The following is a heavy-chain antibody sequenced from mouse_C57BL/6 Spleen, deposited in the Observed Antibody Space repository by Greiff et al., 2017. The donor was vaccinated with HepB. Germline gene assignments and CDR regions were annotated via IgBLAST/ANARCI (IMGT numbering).Heavy chain of an antibody. CDR3: ARTARIKY. Sequence: EVKLQESGPGLVKPSQSLSLTCTVPGYSITSGYGWNWIRQFPGNKLEWMGYISYSGSTNYNPSLKSRISITQDTSKNQFFLQLNSVTTEDTATYYCARTARIKYWGQGTTLTVSS. V-gene: IGHV3-2*02. J-gene: IGHJ2*01. CDR1: GYSITSGYG. CDR2: ISYSGST. D-gene: IGHD1-2*01.